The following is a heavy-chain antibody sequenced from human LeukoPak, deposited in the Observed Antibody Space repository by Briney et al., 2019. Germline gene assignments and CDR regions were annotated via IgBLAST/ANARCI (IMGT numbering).Heavy chain of an antibody. V-gene: IGHV3-9*01. CDR1: GFTFDDYA. J-gene: IGHJ4*02. CDR3: ASDQLFDPYYFDY. Sequence: PGGSLRLSCAASGFTFDDYAMHWVRQAPGKGLEWVSGISWNSGSIGYADSVKGRFTISRDNSKNTLYLQMNSLRTEDTAVYYCASDQLFDPYYFDYWGQGTLVTVSS. D-gene: IGHD6-6*01. CDR2: ISWNSGSI.